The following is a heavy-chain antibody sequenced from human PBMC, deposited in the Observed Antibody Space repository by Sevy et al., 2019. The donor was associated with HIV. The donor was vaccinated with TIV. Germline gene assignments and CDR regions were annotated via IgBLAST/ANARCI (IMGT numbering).Heavy chain of an antibody. J-gene: IGHJ4*02. CDR2: FDTSGGT. D-gene: IGHD3-3*01. CDR1: GGSISSGRYY. Sequence: SDTLSLTCTVSGGSISSGRYYWGWIRQPAGKGLEWIGRFDTSGGTNYNPSLNSRVIISVDTSKNQFFLKLTSVTAADTAVYYCEYDSDQWGQGILVTVSS. CDR3: EYDSDQ. V-gene: IGHV4-61*02.